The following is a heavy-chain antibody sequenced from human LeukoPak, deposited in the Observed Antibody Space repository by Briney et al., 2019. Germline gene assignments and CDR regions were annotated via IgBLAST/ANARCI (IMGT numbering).Heavy chain of an antibody. CDR1: GFPFSNYG. D-gene: IGHD6-6*01. CDR2: IRYDGNNK. CDR3: AAYSSCDY. V-gene: IGHV3-30*02. Sequence: GGSLRLSCAASGFPFSNYGMHWVRQTPGKGLEWMAYIRYDGNNKDCADSVKGRFSISRDNSKNTLYLQMNSLRAEGTAVYYCAAYSSCDYWGQGTLVTVSS. J-gene: IGHJ4*02.